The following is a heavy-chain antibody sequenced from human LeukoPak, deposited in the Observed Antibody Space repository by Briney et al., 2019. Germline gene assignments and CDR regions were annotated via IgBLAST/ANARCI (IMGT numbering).Heavy chain of an antibody. CDR1: GFTFSSYS. Sequence: GGSLRLSCAASGFTFSSYSMNWVRQAPGKGLEWVSSISSSSSYIYYADSVKGRFTTSRDNAKNSLYLQMNSLRAEDTAVYYCARSLVLSGSPDYWGQGTLVTVSS. J-gene: IGHJ4*02. CDR3: ARSLVLSGSPDY. V-gene: IGHV3-21*01. CDR2: ISSSSSYI. D-gene: IGHD1-26*01.